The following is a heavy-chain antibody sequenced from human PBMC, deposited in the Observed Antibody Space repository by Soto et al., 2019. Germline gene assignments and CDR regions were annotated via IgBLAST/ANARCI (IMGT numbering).Heavy chain of an antibody. CDR1: GGSVSSCCNY. V-gene: IGHV4-39*01. Sequence: QPQLQESGPGMVKPSETLSLTCTVSGGSVSSCCNYWGWVRQPPGKWLEWIGSIHNSGSTSYNPSLRSRVTISLDTPKNQFALTLTAVTAAHTGVYYCARGLSSPSATGIWGQGILVTVSS. J-gene: IGHJ4*02. CDR3: ARGLSSPSATGI. CDR2: IHNSGST. D-gene: IGHD6-6*01.